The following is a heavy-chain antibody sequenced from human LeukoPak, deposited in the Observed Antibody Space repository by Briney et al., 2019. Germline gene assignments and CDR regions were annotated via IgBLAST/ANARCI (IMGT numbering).Heavy chain of an antibody. V-gene: IGHV3-11*04. Sequence: PGGSLRLSCAASGFTFSDYYMSWIRQAPGKGLEWVSYISSSGSTIYYADSVKGRFTISRDNSKNALYLQMNSLRGEDTAVYYCFGITVTDVPYWGQGTLVTVSS. CDR1: GFTFSDYY. J-gene: IGHJ4*02. D-gene: IGHD1-7*01. CDR2: ISSSGSTI. CDR3: FGITVTDVPY.